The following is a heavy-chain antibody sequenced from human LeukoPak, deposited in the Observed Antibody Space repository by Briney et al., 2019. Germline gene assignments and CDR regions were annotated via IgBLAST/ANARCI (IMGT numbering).Heavy chain of an antibody. CDR2: IYYSGST. Sequence: PSETLSLTCTVSGGSISSSSYYWGWIRQPPGKGLEWIGSIYYSGSTYYNPSLKSRVTISVDTSKNQFSLKLSSVTAADTAVYYCARLLGGDDAFDIWGQGTMVTVSS. D-gene: IGHD3-16*01. CDR3: ARLLGGDDAFDI. V-gene: IGHV4-39*07. J-gene: IGHJ3*02. CDR1: GGSISSSSYY.